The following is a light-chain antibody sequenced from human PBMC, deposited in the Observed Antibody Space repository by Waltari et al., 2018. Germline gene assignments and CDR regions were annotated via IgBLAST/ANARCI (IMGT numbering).Light chain of an antibody. CDR2: DVS. CDR1: SSDVGGYNY. V-gene: IGLV2-14*03. CDR3: SSYTSSSTPVV. Sequence: QSALTQPASVSGSPGQSITISCTGSSSDVGGYNYVSWYQQHPGKAPKPMIYDVSNRPSGVSNRFSGSKSGNTASLPISGLQAEDEADYYCSSYTSSSTPVVFGGGTKLTVL. J-gene: IGLJ2*01.